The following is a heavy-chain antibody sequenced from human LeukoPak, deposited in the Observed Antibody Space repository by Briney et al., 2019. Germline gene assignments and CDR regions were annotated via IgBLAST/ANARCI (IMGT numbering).Heavy chain of an antibody. J-gene: IGHJ3*02. CDR1: GFTFSSHW. D-gene: IGHD6-13*01. V-gene: IGHV3-7*01. CDR3: ARDSEYSSSFAFDI. Sequence: PGGSLRLSCAAYGFTFSSHWMTWVRQAPGKGLEWVANINQEGSERYYVDSVKGRFTISRDNAKISLYLQMNSLRAEDTAVYYCARDSEYSSSFAFDIWGQGTMVTVSS. CDR2: INQEGSER.